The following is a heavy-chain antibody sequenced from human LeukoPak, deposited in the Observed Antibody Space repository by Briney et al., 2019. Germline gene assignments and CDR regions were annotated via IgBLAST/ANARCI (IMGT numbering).Heavy chain of an antibody. CDR2: IRYDGSNK. CDR3: AKVSGSGWYLDY. D-gene: IGHD6-19*01. Sequence: GGSLRLSCAASGFTFSSYAMSWVRQAPGKGLERVAFIRYDGSNKYYADSVKGRFTISRDNSKNTLYLQMNSLRAEDTAVYYCAKVSGSGWYLDYWGQGTLVTVSS. V-gene: IGHV3-30*02. J-gene: IGHJ4*02. CDR1: GFTFSSYA.